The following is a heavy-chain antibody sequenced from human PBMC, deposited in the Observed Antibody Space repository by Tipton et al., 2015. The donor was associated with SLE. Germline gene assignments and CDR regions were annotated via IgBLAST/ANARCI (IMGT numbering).Heavy chain of an antibody. D-gene: IGHD2-2*01. V-gene: IGHV4-59*11. Sequence: TLSLTCTVSGASISSHYWNWIRQPPGKGLEWIGNIYNNGNTNYNPSLKSRVTISVDTSRNQFFLKLSSVTAADTALYYCARAKRSSTTWEYWFDPWGQGTLATVSP. CDR1: GASISSHY. CDR3: ARAKRSSTTWEYWFDP. CDR2: IYNNGNT. J-gene: IGHJ5*02.